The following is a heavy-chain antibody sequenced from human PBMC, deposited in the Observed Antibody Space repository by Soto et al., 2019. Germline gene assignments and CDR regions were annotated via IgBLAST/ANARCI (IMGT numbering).Heavy chain of an antibody. D-gene: IGHD6-13*01. J-gene: IGHJ5*02. CDR1: GFSFSNAGLG. V-gene: IGHV2-26*04. CDR2: IFSNDEK. CDR3: ASTYSASWYWFDP. Sequence: QVTVKESGPVLVKPTETLTLTCTVSGFSFSNAGLGVSWIRQPPGKALEWLAHIFSNDEKSYSTSLKSRLTISKDTSKSQVVLIMTNMDPVDTATYYCASTYSASWYWFDPWGQGTVVTVSS.